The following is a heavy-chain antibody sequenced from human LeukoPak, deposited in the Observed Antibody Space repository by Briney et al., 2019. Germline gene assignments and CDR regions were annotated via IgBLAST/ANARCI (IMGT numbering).Heavy chain of an antibody. V-gene: IGHV3-7*01. CDR3: ARVQWELRGVGSYFEY. J-gene: IGHJ4*03. CDR2: IKQDGSEK. Sequence: GGSLRLSCVVSGFTFSSYWMSWGRQAPGTGQERVANIKQDGSEKYYVDSVKGRFTMSRDNAKNSLYLQMNSLRAEDTAVYYCARVQWELRGVGSYFEYWGQGALVTVSS. D-gene: IGHD1-26*01. CDR1: GFTFSSYW.